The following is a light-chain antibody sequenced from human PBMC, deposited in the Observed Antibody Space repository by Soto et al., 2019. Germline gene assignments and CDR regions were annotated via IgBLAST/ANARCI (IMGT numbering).Light chain of an antibody. CDR2: DVS. J-gene: IGLJ2*01. V-gene: IGLV2-14*03. CDR3: SSFTSSSTRI. Sequence: QSALTQPASMSGSPGQSITISCTGTSSDVGGYDYVSWYQQHPGKAPKLMIFDVSNRPSGVSDRFFASKSGNTASLTISGLQAEDEADYYCSSFTSSSTRIFGGGTKLTVL. CDR1: SSDVGGYDY.